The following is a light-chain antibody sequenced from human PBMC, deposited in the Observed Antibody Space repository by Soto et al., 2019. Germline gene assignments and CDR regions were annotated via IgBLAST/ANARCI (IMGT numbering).Light chain of an antibody. Sequence: DIQMTQPPSSLSASVGDRVTIACRASQYIYNYLSWYQQKPGKAPKLLIYDASSLQSGVPPRFSGSGSGTDFTLSINSLQAEDFASYYCQQSFSTLGWTFGQGTKVDIK. J-gene: IGKJ1*01. CDR2: DAS. CDR1: QYIYNY. V-gene: IGKV1-39*01. CDR3: QQSFSTLGWT.